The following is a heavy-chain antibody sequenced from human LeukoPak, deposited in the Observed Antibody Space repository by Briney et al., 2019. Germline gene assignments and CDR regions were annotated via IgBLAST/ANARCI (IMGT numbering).Heavy chain of an antibody. CDR1: GCTFTSYA. D-gene: IGHD3-10*01. CDR3: ASQTLWFGEFLMDV. CDR2: INAGNGNT. V-gene: IGHV1-3*01. Sequence: ASVKVSCKASGCTFTSYAMHWVRQAPGQRLEWMGWINAGNGNTKYSQKFQGRVTITRDTSASTAYMELSSLRSEDTAVYYCASQTLWFGEFLMDVWGKGTTVTVSS. J-gene: IGHJ6*04.